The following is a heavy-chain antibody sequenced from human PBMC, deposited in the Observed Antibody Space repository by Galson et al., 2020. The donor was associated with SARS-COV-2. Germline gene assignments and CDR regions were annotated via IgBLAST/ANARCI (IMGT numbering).Heavy chain of an antibody. CDR3: ARDSLPYGLNWFDP. Sequence: GESLKISCAASGFTFSDYYMSWIRQAPGKGLEWVSYISSSSSYTNYADSVKGRFTISRDNAKNSLYLQMNSLRAEDTAVYYCARDSLPYGLNWFDPWGQGTLVTVSS. V-gene: IGHV3-11*06. CDR1: GFTFSDYY. CDR2: ISSSSSYT. J-gene: IGHJ5*02. D-gene: IGHD4-17*01.